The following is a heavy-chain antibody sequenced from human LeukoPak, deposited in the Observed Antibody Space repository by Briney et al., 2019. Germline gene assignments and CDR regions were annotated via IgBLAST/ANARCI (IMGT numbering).Heavy chain of an antibody. V-gene: IGHV4-59*01. CDR1: GGSISSYY. Sequence: PSETLSLTCTVSGGSISSYYWSWIRQPPGKGLEWIGYIYYSGSTNYNPSLKSRVTISVDTSKNQFSLKLSSVTAADTAVYCCARSIAARLKDWFDPWGQGTLVTVSS. D-gene: IGHD6-6*01. J-gene: IGHJ5*02. CDR2: IYYSGST. CDR3: ARSIAARLKDWFDP.